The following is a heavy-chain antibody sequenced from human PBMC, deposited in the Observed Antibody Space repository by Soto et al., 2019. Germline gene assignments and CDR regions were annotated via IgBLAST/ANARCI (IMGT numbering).Heavy chain of an antibody. CDR2: IYYSGST. Sequence: PSETLSLTCTVSGGSISSYDWSWIRQPPGKGLEWIGYIYYSGSTNYNPSLKSRVTISVDTSKNQFSLKLSSVTAADTAVYYCAAGDWYYYDSGGYPSKYFQHWGQGTLVTVSS. V-gene: IGHV4-59*01. J-gene: IGHJ1*01. CDR1: GGSISSYD. D-gene: IGHD3-22*01. CDR3: AAGDWYYYDSGGYPSKYFQH.